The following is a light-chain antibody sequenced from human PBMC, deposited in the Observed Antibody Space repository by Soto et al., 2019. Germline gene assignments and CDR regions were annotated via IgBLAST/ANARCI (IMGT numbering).Light chain of an antibody. J-gene: IGKJ3*01. Sequence: DIQMTQSPTSLSASVGDRVTITCRASQGIRNFVAWYQQKPGKAPELLIYAASNLQSGVPSRFSGSGSRTDFTLTINSLQPEDVATYSCQKYSSVPVFGPGTKVEIK. CDR2: AAS. V-gene: IGKV1-27*01. CDR1: QGIRNF. CDR3: QKYSSVPV.